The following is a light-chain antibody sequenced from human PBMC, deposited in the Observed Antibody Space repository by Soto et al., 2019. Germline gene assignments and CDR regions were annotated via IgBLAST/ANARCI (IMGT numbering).Light chain of an antibody. CDR3: CSFAVGAALV. J-gene: IGLJ2*01. V-gene: IGLV2-23*01. CDR1: SSNVGTYDL. Sequence: QSALTQPASVSASPGQSITISCTGTSSNVGTYDLVSWYQHHPDKAPKLIIYEGTKRPSGICRFSGSKSGNTASLTISGLQAEDDADYYCCSFAVGAALVFGGGTQLTVL. CDR2: EGT.